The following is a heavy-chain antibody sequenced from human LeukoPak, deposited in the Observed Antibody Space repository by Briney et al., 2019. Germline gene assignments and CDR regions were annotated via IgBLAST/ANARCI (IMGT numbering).Heavy chain of an antibody. CDR1: GGSISSSNW. J-gene: IGHJ5*02. Sequence: SETLSLTCAVSGGSISSSNWWSWVRQPPGKGLEWIGEIYHSGSTNYNPSLKSRATISVDKSKNQFSLKLSSVTAADTAVYYCAREWSSGYYSRGSGWFDPWGQGTQVTVSS. CDR2: IYHSGST. CDR3: AREWSSGYYSRGSGWFDP. V-gene: IGHV4-4*02. D-gene: IGHD3-22*01.